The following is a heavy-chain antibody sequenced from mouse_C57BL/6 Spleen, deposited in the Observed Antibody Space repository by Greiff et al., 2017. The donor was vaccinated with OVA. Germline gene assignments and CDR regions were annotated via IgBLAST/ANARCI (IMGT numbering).Heavy chain of an antibody. J-gene: IGHJ2*01. V-gene: IGHV14-1*01. CDR1: GFNIKDYY. D-gene: IGHD1-1*01. CDR3: GVTTVGFDY. Sequence: VQLQQSGAELVRPVASVKLSCTASGFNIKDYYMHWVKQRPEQGLEWIGRIDPEDGDTEYAPKFQGKATMTADTSSNTAYLQLSSLTSEDTAVYYCGVTTVGFDYWGQGTTLTVSS. CDR2: IDPEDGDT.